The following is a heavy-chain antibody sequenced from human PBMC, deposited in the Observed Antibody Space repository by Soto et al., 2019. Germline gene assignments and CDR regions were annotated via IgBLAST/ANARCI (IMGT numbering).Heavy chain of an antibody. V-gene: IGHV1-2*02. J-gene: IGHJ4*02. CDR3: ARDLGTSYDSSGYHFDY. CDR2: INPNSGGT. CDR1: GYTFTGYY. D-gene: IGHD3-22*01. Sequence: GASVKVSCKASGYTFTGYYMHWVRQAPGQGLEWMGWINPNSGGTNYAQKFQGRVTMTRDTSISTAYMELSRLRSDDTAVYYCARDLGTSYDSSGYHFDYWGQGTLVTVSS.